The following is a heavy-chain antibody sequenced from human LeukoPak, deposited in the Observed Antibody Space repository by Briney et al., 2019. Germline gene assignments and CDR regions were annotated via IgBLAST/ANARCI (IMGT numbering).Heavy chain of an antibody. J-gene: IGHJ3*02. CDR2: IYTSGST. Sequence: SQTLSLTCTVSGGSISSGSYYWSWIRQPAGKGLEWIGRIYTSGSTNYNPSLKSRVTISVDTSKNQFSLKLSSVTAADTAVYYCARSSGGSYYLRFAFDIWGQGTMVTVSS. D-gene: IGHD1-26*01. V-gene: IGHV4-61*02. CDR3: ARSSGGSYYLRFAFDI. CDR1: GGSISSGSYY.